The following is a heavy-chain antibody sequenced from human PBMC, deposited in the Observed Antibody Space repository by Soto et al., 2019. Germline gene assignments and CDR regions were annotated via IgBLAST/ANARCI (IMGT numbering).Heavy chain of an antibody. Sequence: EVQLVESGGGLVKPGGSLRLSCAASGFAFSSYTMTWVRQAPGKGLEWVSSISSSSTYIYTTDSVMGRFTISRDNAKNSVYLQMNSLRAEDTAVYYCATSLTTVAIDYWGQGTLVTVSS. CDR1: GFAFSSYT. V-gene: IGHV3-21*01. D-gene: IGHD4-17*01. CDR2: ISSSSTYI. CDR3: ATSLTTVAIDY. J-gene: IGHJ4*02.